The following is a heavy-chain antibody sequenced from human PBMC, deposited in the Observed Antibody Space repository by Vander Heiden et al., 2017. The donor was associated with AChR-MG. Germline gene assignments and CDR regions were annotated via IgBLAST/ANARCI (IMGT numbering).Heavy chain of an antibody. CDR2: FDPEDGET. J-gene: IGHJ6*02. Sequence: QVQLVQSGAEVKKPGASVKVSCKVSGYTLTELSMHWVRQAPGKGLEWMGGFDPEDGETIYAQKFQGRVTMTEDTSTDTAYMELSSLRSEDTAVYYCATENIVVVPAAIRGYYYYGMDVWGQGTTVTVSS. CDR3: ATENIVVVPAAIRGYYYYGMDV. V-gene: IGHV1-24*01. D-gene: IGHD2-2*01. CDR1: GYTLTELS.